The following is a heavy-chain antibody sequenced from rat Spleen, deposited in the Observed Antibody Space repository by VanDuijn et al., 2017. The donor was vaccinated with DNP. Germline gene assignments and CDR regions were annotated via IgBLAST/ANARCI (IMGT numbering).Heavy chain of an antibody. CDR1: GFTFSDYF. J-gene: IGHJ2*01. CDR3: ATPHY. V-gene: IGHV5-22*01. Sequence: EVQLVESGGGLVLPGRSLKLSCAASGFTFSDYFMAWVRQAPKKGLEWVASISYEGSSTYYGDSVKGRITISRDNAESTLYLQMDSLRSEDTATYYCATPHYWGQGVMVTVSS. CDR2: ISYEGSST.